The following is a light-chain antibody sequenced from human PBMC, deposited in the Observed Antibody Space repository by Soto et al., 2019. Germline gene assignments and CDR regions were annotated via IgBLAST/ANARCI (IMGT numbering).Light chain of an antibody. J-gene: IGKJ1*01. CDR1: QNLGTLY. Sequence: IVLTQSPGNLSLSPGERGTLSCRASQNLGTLYLAWFQQKSGQARRLLIYSASRRATGIPDRFTGIGSGTDFTLTINRVEPEDFAVDYCQQYGSSPTFGQGTKVDIK. V-gene: IGKV3-20*01. CDR2: SAS. CDR3: QQYGSSPT.